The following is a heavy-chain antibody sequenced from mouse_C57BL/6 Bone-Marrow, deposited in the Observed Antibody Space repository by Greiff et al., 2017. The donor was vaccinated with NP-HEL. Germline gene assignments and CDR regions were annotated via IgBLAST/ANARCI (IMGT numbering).Heavy chain of an antibody. CDR2: IDPANGNT. CDR3: ITTVVGPYWYFDV. D-gene: IGHD1-1*01. J-gene: IGHJ1*03. V-gene: IGHV14-3*01. CDR1: GFNIKNTY. Sequence: EVQRVESVAELVRPGASVKLSCTASGFNIKNTYMHWVKQRPEQGLEWIGRIDPANGNTKYAPKFPGKATITADTYSNTAYLQLSSLTSEDTAIYYCITTVVGPYWYFDVWGTGTTVTVSS.